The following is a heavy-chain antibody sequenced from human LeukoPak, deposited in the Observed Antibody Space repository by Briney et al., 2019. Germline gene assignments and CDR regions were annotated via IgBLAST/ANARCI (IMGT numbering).Heavy chain of an antibody. J-gene: IGHJ4*02. CDR2: IKQDGSEE. CDR3: AKGGGSYYAGRRFFDY. D-gene: IGHD1-26*01. V-gene: IGHV3-7*01. Sequence: GGSLRLSCAVSGVNFSSYWMSWVRQAPGKGLEWVANIKQDGSEEYYVDSVKGRFTISTDNAKNSLYLQMNSLRAEDTAVYYCAKGGGSYYAGRRFFDYWGQGTLVTVSS. CDR1: GVNFSSYW.